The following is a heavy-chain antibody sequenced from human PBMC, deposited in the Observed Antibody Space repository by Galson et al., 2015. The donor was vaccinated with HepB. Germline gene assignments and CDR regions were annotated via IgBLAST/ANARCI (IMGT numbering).Heavy chain of an antibody. Sequence: SVKVSCKASGYTFTSYAMHWVRQAPGQRLEWMGWINAGNGNTKYSQKFQGRVTITRDTSASTAYMELSSLRSEDTAVYYCARRYKWLSDAFDIWGQGTMVTVSS. J-gene: IGHJ3*02. CDR3: ARRYKWLSDAFDI. V-gene: IGHV1-3*01. CDR1: GYTFTSYA. D-gene: IGHD1-1*01. CDR2: INAGNGNT.